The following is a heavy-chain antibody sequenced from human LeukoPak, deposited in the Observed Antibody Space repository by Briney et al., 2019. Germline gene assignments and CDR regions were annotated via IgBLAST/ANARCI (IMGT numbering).Heavy chain of an antibody. Sequence: GGSLRLSCAASGFTFNRYAMHWVRQAPGKGLEWVAVISYDGSNKYYADSVKGRFTIPRDNSKNTLYLQMNRLRTEDTAVYYCARGPQYYYDDSVYYYGYSDDWGQGTLVTVSS. CDR2: ISYDGSNK. D-gene: IGHD3-22*01. CDR3: ARGPQYYYDDSVYYYGYSDD. CDR1: GFTFNRYA. V-gene: IGHV3-30*04. J-gene: IGHJ4*02.